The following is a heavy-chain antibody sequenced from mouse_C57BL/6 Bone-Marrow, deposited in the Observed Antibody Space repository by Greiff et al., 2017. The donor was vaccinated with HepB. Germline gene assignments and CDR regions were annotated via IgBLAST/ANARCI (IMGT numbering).Heavy chain of an antibody. D-gene: IGHD1-1*01. CDR3: AREGVFITTVVATFDY. J-gene: IGHJ2*01. CDR1: GFNIKDYY. CDR2: IDPEDGET. Sequence: EVQLQQSGAELVKPGASVKLSCTASGFNIKDYYMHWVKQRTEQGLEWIGRIDPEDGETKYAPKFQGKATTTADTSSNTAYLQLSRLTSEDTAVYYCAREGVFITTVVATFDYWGQGTTLTVTS. V-gene: IGHV14-2*01.